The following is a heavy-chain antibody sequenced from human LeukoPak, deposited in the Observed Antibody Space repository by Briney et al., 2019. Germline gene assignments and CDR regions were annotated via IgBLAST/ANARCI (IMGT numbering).Heavy chain of an antibody. J-gene: IGHJ4*02. Sequence: SVKVSCKASGGTFSSYAISWVRQAPGQGLEWMGRIIPILGIANYAQKFQGRVTITADKSTSTAYMELSSLRSEDTAVYYCAIAGGSSPRDYWGQGALVTVSP. D-gene: IGHD1-26*01. V-gene: IGHV1-69*04. CDR3: AIAGGSSPRDY. CDR2: IIPILGIA. CDR1: GGTFSSYA.